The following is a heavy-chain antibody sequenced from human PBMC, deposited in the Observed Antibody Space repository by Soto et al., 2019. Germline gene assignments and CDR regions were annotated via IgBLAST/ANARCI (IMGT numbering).Heavy chain of an antibody. D-gene: IGHD2-15*01. CDR2: IVVGSGNR. Sequence: QMQLVQSGPEVKKPGTSVKVSCKASGITFNRSAIQWVRQARGQRLEWVGWIVVGSGNRDYAQKFQERVTITSDMSTSTVYMELSSLRSEDTAVYYRAAVQESPYSMGLWGQGTTVTVSS. J-gene: IGHJ6*02. CDR3: AAVQESPYSMGL. V-gene: IGHV1-58*02. CDR1: GITFNRSA.